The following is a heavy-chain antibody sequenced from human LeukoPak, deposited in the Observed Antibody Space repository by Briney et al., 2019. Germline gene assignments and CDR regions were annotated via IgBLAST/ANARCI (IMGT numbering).Heavy chain of an antibody. D-gene: IGHD3-22*01. CDR1: GFTFSSYA. Sequence: GGSLRLSCAASGFTFSSYAMSWVRQAPGKGLEWVSAISGSGGSTYYADSVKGRFTISRDNSKNTQYLQMNSLRAEDTAVYYCARDLIWGYYDSSGSGAFDIWGQGTMVTVSS. V-gene: IGHV3-23*01. CDR2: ISGSGGST. CDR3: ARDLIWGYYDSSGSGAFDI. J-gene: IGHJ3*02.